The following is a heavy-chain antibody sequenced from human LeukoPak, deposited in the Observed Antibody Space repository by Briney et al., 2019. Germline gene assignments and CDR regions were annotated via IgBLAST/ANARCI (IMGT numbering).Heavy chain of an antibody. CDR3: ARDIAGRGYFDY. Sequence: SETLSLTCTVSGGSISSGGYSWSWIRQHPGKGLEWIGYIYYSGSTYYNPSLKSRVIISVDTSKNQFSLKLSSVTAADTAVYYCARDIAGRGYFDYWGQGTLVTVSS. V-gene: IGHV4-31*03. CDR2: IYYSGST. D-gene: IGHD6-13*01. J-gene: IGHJ4*02. CDR1: GGSISSGGYS.